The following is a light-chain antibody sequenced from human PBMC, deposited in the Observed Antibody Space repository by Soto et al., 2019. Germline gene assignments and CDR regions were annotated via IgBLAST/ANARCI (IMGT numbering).Light chain of an antibody. CDR1: QSVSSN. CDR3: QQRSNWPIT. Sequence: EIVMTQSPATLSVSPGERATLSCRASQSVSSNLAWYQQKPGQAPRLLIYDASNRATGIPARFSGSGSGTDFTLTISSLEPGDFAVYYCQQRSNWPITFGQGTRLEIK. J-gene: IGKJ5*01. V-gene: IGKV3-11*01. CDR2: DAS.